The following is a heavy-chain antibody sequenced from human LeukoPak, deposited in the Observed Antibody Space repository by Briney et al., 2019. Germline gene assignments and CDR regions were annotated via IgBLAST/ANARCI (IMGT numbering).Heavy chain of an antibody. CDR3: ARAGRDGYNYKAGSDAFDI. CDR2: IYYSGSA. V-gene: IGHV4-30-4*01. Sequence: KTSETLSLTCTVSGGSISSGDYYWSWIRQPPGKGLEWIGYIYYSGSAYYNPSLKSRLTMSVDTSKNQFSLKLSSVTAADTAVYYCARAGRDGYNYKAGSDAFDIWGQGTMVTVSS. CDR1: GGSISSGDYY. J-gene: IGHJ3*02. D-gene: IGHD5-24*01.